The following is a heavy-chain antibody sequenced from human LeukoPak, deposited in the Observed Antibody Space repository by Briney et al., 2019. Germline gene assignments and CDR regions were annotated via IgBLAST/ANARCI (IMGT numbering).Heavy chain of an antibody. Sequence: SETLSLTXTVSGGSISSGDYYWSGIRQPPGKGLEWIGSIYYSGTTYYNPSLKSRVTISVDTSNNQFSLKLSSVTAADTAVYYCARHKWDTYYCVSCPETGDYFDYWGQGTLVTVSS. CDR2: IYYSGTT. J-gene: IGHJ4*02. D-gene: IGHD3-22*01. CDR1: GGSISSGDYY. V-gene: IGHV4-39*01. CDR3: ARHKWDTYYCVSCPETGDYFDY.